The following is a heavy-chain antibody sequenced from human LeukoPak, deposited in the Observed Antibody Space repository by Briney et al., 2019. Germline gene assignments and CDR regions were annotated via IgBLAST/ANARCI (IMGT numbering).Heavy chain of an antibody. CDR1: GGSISSYY. CDR2: IDENGST. CDR3: ARGYGYYYYYMDV. V-gene: IGHV4-59*01. Sequence: ETSETLSLTCTVSGGSISSYYWTWIRQTPGKGLEWIGYIDENGSTNYHPDLQSRVTISVDTSKNQFSLKLTSVTAADTAVYYCARGYGYYYYYMDVWGTGTTVTISS. J-gene: IGHJ6*03. D-gene: IGHD3-10*01.